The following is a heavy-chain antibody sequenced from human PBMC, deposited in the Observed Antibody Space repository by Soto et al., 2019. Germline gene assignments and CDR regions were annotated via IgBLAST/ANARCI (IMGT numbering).Heavy chain of an antibody. D-gene: IGHD3-10*01. CDR3: ARVPRDYYGSGSYSNWFDP. V-gene: IGHV4-34*01. CDR1: GGSFSGYY. Sequence: SETLSLTCAVYGGSFSGYYWSWIRQPPGKGLEWIGEINHSGSTNYNPSLKSRVTISVDTSKNQFSLKLSSVTAADTAVYYCARVPRDYYGSGSYSNWFDPWGQGTLVT. J-gene: IGHJ5*02. CDR2: INHSGST.